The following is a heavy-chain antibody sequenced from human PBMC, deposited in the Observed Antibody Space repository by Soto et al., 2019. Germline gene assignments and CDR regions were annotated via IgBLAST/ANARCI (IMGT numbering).Heavy chain of an antibody. CDR2: INPSGGST. CDR3: ARVNKYYYHSSDDGWGEMDY. V-gene: IGHV1-46*01. Sequence: QVQLVQSGAEVKRPGASVKVSCKASGYTLTSYYMHWVRQAPGQGLEWMGIINPSGGSTSYAQKFQGRVTMTRDTSTSTVYMELSSLRSEDTAVYYCARVNKYYYHSSDDGWGEMDYWGQGTLVTVSS. D-gene: IGHD3-22*01. J-gene: IGHJ4*02. CDR1: GYTLTSYY.